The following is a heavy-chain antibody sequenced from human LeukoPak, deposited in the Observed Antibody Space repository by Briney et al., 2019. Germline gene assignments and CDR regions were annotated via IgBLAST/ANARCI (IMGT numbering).Heavy chain of an antibody. V-gene: IGHV3-33*01. CDR2: IWYDGSNK. CDR1: GFTFSSYG. J-gene: IGHJ5*02. Sequence: GGSLRLSCAASGFTFSSYGMHWVRQAPGKGLEWVAVIWYDGSNKYYADSVKGRFTISRDNSENTLYLQMNSLRAEDTALYYCATVGRNNWFDLWGQGTPVTVSS. CDR3: ATVGRNNWFDL.